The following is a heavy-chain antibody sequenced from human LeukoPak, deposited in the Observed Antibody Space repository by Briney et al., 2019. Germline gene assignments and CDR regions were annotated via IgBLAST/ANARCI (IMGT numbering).Heavy chain of an antibody. J-gene: IGHJ4*02. D-gene: IGHD2-2*01. CDR3: ARGLVVVPAATHPSHYDY. CDR1: GGSFSGYY. CDR2: INHSGST. Sequence: PSETLSLTCAVYGGSFSGYYWSWIRQPPGKGLEWSGEINHSGSTNYNPSLKSRVTISVDTSKNQFSLKLSSVTAADTAVYYCARGLVVVPAATHPSHYDYWGQGTLVTVSS. V-gene: IGHV4-34*01.